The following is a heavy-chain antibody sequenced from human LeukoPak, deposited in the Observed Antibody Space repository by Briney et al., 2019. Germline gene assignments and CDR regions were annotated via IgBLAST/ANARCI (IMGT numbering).Heavy chain of an antibody. J-gene: IGHJ4*02. V-gene: IGHV3-23*01. CDR3: AKDSRWGIQLWSGYYFDY. CDR2: ISGSGGST. D-gene: IGHD5-18*01. Sequence: QPGGSLRLSCAASGFTFSSYAMSWVRQAPGKGLEWVSAISGSGGSTYYADSVKGRFTISRDNSKNTLYLQMNSLRAEDTAVYYCAKDSRWGIQLWSGYYFDYWGQGTLVTVSS. CDR1: GFTFSSYA.